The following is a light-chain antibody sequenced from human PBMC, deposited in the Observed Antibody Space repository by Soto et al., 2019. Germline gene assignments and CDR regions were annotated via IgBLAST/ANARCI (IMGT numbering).Light chain of an antibody. CDR3: QQCFTYWT. CDR1: QSINTW. V-gene: IGKV1-5*03. CDR2: KAS. Sequence: DIQMTQSPSTLSASAGDRVTITCRASQSINTWLAWYQQKPGKAPKLLIYKASSLESGVPSRFSGSGFGTEFTLTISSLQPDDFATYYCQQCFTYWTFGQGTKVEIK. J-gene: IGKJ1*01.